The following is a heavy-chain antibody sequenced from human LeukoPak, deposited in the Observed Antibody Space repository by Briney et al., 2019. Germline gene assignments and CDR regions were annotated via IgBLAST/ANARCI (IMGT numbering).Heavy chain of an antibody. CDR1: ADSISTYY. J-gene: IGHJ4*02. Sequence: SETLSLICTVSADSISTYYWSSIRQPPGKGLQSIGYIYYSGSTNYNPSLKSRVTISIDTSKNQFSLKLSSVTAADTAVYYCARDNWNDRALDYLGQGTLVTVSS. D-gene: IGHD1-20*01. CDR3: ARDNWNDRALDY. V-gene: IGHV4-59*01. CDR2: IYYSGST.